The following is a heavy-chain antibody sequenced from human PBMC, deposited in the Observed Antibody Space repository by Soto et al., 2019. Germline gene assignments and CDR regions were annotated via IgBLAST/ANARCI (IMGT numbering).Heavy chain of an antibody. D-gene: IGHD3-3*01. CDR1: GFTFSDHY. CDR2: SRNKVKSYST. CDR3: ARRNDFWCGGDMDV. V-gene: IGHV3-72*01. J-gene: IGHJ6*02. Sequence: EVQLVESGGGLVQPGGSLRLSCAVSGFTFSDHYMDWVRQAPGQGLEWVARSRNKVKSYSTGYAASVKGRFTVSRDDSKSLLYLQMNSLTTEDTAVYYCARRNDFWCGGDMDVWGQGTTVTVSS.